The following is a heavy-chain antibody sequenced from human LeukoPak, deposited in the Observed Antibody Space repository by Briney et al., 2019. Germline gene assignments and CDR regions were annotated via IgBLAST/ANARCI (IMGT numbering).Heavy chain of an antibody. V-gene: IGHV1-8*02. D-gene: IGHD1-26*01. CDR1: GYTSTNYG. CDR3: ARYPIVGTTKGDY. CDR2: MNPNSGNT. Sequence: ASVKVSCKTSGYTSTNYGFSWVRQAPGQGLEWMGWMNPNSGNTGYAQKFQGRVTMTRNTSISTAYMELSSLRSEDTAVYYCARYPIVGTTKGDYWGQGTLVTVSS. J-gene: IGHJ4*02.